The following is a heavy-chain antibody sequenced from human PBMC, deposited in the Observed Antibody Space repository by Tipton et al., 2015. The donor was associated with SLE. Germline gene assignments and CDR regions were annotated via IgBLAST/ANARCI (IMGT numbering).Heavy chain of an antibody. D-gene: IGHD6-13*01. V-gene: IGHV4-39*07. Sequence: LRLSCTVSGGSISSSSYYWGWIRQPPGKGLEWIGSIYYSGSTYYNPSLKSRVTISVDTSKNQFSLKLSSVTAADTAVYYCARRGIPTVAYYFDSGGQGTLVTVSS. J-gene: IGHJ4*02. CDR3: ARRGIPTVAYYFDS. CDR2: IYYSGST. CDR1: GGSISSSSYY.